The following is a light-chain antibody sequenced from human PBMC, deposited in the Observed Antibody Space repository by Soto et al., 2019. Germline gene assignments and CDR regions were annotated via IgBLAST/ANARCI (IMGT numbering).Light chain of an antibody. CDR2: GAS. Sequence: EIVLTQSPGPLSLSPGERATLSCRASQSVTTSYLAWYQQKPGQAPRLLIYGASSRATGIPDRFSGSGAGTDFTLTISRLEPEDFAVYYCQQSGSSPITFGQGTRLEI. CDR1: QSVTTSY. V-gene: IGKV3-20*01. CDR3: QQSGSSPIT. J-gene: IGKJ5*01.